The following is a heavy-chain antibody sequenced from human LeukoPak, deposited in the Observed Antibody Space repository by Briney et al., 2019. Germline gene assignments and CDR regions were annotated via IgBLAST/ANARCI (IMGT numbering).Heavy chain of an antibody. D-gene: IGHD2-15*01. CDR3: ARLNRYCSGGSCYGHRAFDI. J-gene: IGHJ3*02. CDR1: GYSFTSYW. V-gene: IGHV5-51*01. CDR2: IYPGDSDT. Sequence: GESLKISCKTSGYSFTSYWIGWVRQMPGKGLEWMGIIYPGDSDTRYSPSFQGQVTISADKSISTAYLQWSSLKASDTAMYYCARLNRYCSGGSCYGHRAFDIWGQGTMVTVSS.